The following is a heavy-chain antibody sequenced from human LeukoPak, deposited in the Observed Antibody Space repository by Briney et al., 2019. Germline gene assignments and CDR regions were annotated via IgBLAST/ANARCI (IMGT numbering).Heavy chain of an antibody. J-gene: IGHJ6*03. CDR1: GFTFSTYE. Sequence: GGSLRLSCAASGFTFSTYEMNWVRQAPGKGLEWVSYISTSASTIYYADSVKGRLTISRDNAKNSMHLQMNNLRAEDSAIYYCAREYGDYAQHSYYLDVWGKGTTVTVSS. D-gene: IGHD4-17*01. V-gene: IGHV3-48*03. CDR3: AREYGDYAQHSYYLDV. CDR2: ISTSASTI.